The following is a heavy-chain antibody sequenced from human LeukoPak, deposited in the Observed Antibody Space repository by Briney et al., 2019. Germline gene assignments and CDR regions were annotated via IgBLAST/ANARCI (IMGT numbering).Heavy chain of an antibody. J-gene: IGHJ4*02. V-gene: IGHV4-59*01. CDR2: IYYSGST. CDR3: ARGRSNFDY. Sequence: SETLSLTCTVSGASISSYYWSWIRQPPGKGLEWIGYIYYSGSTNYNPSLKSRVTISVDMSKNQFSLKLSSVTAADTAVYYCARGRSNFDYWGQGTLVTVSS. CDR1: GASISSYY. D-gene: IGHD5-24*01.